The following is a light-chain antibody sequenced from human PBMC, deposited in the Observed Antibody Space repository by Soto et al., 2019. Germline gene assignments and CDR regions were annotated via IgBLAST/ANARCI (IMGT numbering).Light chain of an antibody. CDR3: QQYHIWPSWT. CDR2: DAS. J-gene: IGKJ1*01. V-gene: IGKV1D-8*03. CDR1: QGISSY. Sequence: VIWMTQSPSLLSASTGDRVTISCRMSQGISSYLAWYQQKPGKAPKLLIYDASSLESGVPSRFSGSGSGTEFTLTISSLQSEDFAVYFCQQYHIWPSWTFGQGTKVDIK.